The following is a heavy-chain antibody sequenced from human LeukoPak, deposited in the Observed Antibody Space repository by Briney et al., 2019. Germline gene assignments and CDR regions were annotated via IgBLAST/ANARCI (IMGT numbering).Heavy chain of an antibody. J-gene: IGHJ4*02. Sequence: GASVKVSCKASGYTFTSYGINWVRQAPGQGLEWMGWINPNSGDTNSAQKFQGRVTMTRDTSISTAYMELSRLTSDDTAVYYCARAGPFYSGNYLGFWGQGTLVTVSS. CDR2: INPNSGDT. D-gene: IGHD1-26*01. CDR1: GYTFTSYG. V-gene: IGHV1-2*02. CDR3: ARAGPFYSGNYLGF.